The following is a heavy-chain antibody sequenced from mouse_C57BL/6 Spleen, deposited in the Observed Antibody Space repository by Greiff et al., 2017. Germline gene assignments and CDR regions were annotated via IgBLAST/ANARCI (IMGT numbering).Heavy chain of an antibody. Sequence: VQLQQSGAELVRPGTSVKMSCKASGYTFTNYWIGWAKQRPGHGLEWIGDIYPGGGYTNYNEKFKGKATLTADKSSSTAYLQFSSLTSEDSAIYYCARSDYGSSLYYAMDYWGQGTSVTVSS. V-gene: IGHV1-63*01. CDR3: ARSDYGSSLYYAMDY. CDR2: IYPGGGYT. CDR1: GYTFTNYW. D-gene: IGHD1-1*01. J-gene: IGHJ4*01.